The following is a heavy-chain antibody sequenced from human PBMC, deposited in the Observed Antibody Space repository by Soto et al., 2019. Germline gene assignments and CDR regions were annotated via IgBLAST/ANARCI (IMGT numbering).Heavy chain of an antibody. D-gene: IGHD2-21*02. Sequence: QAQLVESGGVMVQPGTSRRLSCAASGFTFNSLSLHWVRQRPDKGLEWVAVISHDGRVTFYADFAKGRFTVSRDNSKNTIYLQVNSLRAEDTAVYYCAREPYGDSQYFDYCSQGTLVPVSS. CDR1: GFTFNSLS. V-gene: IGHV3-30*04. CDR3: AREPYGDSQYFDY. J-gene: IGHJ4*02. CDR2: ISHDGRVT.